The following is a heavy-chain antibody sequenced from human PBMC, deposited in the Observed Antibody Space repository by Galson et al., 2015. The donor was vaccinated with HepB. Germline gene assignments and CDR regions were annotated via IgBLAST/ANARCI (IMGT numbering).Heavy chain of an antibody. CDR1: GFTFSNAW. V-gene: IGHV3-15*01. D-gene: IGHD2-15*01. CDR2: IKSKTDGGTT. Sequence: SLRLSCAASGFTFSNAWMSWVRQAPGKGLEWVGRIKSKTDGGTTDYAAPVKGRFTISRDDSKNTLYLQMNSLKTEDTAVYYCTADCSGGSCYSGFDYWGQGTLVTVSS. J-gene: IGHJ4*02. CDR3: TADCSGGSCYSGFDY.